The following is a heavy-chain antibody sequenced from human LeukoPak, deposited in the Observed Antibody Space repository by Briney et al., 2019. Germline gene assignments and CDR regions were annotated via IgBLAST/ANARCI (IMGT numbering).Heavy chain of an antibody. D-gene: IGHD3-3*01. CDR2: ISSSYI. Sequence: PGGSLRLSCAASGFTFTNYGMHWVRQAPGKGLEWVSSISSSYIYYADSVKGRFTISRDNAKNSLYLQMNSLRAEDTAVYYCARDLNKRAIFGVVNTNWFDPWGQGTLVTVSS. CDR1: GFTFTNYG. J-gene: IGHJ5*02. CDR3: ARDLNKRAIFGVVNTNWFDP. V-gene: IGHV3-21*01.